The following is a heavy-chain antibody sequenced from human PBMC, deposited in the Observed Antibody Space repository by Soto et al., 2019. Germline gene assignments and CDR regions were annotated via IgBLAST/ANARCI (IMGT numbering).Heavy chain of an antibody. CDR2: INPNSGGT. J-gene: IGHJ6*02. V-gene: IGHV1-2*02. Sequence: QVQLVQSGAEVKKPGASVKVSCKASGYTFTGYYMHWVRQAPGQGLEWMGWINPNSGGTNYAQKFQGRVTMTRDTSISTAYMELSRLRSDDTAVYYCASRTTYGDFYYYYGMDVWGQGTTVTVSS. D-gene: IGHD4-17*01. CDR1: GYTFTGYY. CDR3: ASRTTYGDFYYYYGMDV.